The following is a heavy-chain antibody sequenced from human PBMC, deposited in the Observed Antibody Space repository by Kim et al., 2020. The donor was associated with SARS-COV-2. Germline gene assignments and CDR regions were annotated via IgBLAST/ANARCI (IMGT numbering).Heavy chain of an antibody. CDR2: IIPIFGTA. V-gene: IGHV1-69*13. D-gene: IGHD2-2*02. CDR1: GGTFSSYA. CDR3: ASSPADNIVVVPAAIPDYYYGMDV. J-gene: IGHJ6*02. Sequence: SVKVSCKASGGTFSSYAISWVRQAPGQGLEWMGGIIPIFGTANYAQKFQGRVTITADESTSTAYMELSSLRSEDTAVYYCASSPADNIVVVPAAIPDYYYGMDVWGQVTTVTVSS.